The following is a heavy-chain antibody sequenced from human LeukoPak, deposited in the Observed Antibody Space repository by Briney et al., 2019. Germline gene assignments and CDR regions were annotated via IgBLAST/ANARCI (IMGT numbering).Heavy chain of an antibody. D-gene: IGHD3-10*01. CDR1: GGSISSSSYY. CDR3: ARYWGSGSRFCYYFDY. V-gene: IGHV4-39*07. J-gene: IGHJ4*02. Sequence: SETLPLTCTVSGGSISSSSYYWGWIRQPPGKGLEWIGSIYYSGSTYYNPSLKSRVTISVDTSKNQFSLKLSSVTAADTAVYYCARYWGSGSRFCYYFDYWGQGTLVTVSS. CDR2: IYYSGST.